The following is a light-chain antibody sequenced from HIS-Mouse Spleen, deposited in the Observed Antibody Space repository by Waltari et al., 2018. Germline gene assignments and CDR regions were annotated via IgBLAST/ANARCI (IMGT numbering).Light chain of an antibody. Sequence: SHVLTQPTSVSVAPGKTARITCGGNNIGSKRVHWYQQKPGQAPVLVVYDDSDRPSGIPERFSGSNSGNTATLTISRVEAGDEADYYCQVWDSSSDHVVFGGGTKLTVL. CDR2: DDS. J-gene: IGLJ2*01. V-gene: IGLV3-21*03. CDR3: QVWDSSSDHVV. CDR1: NIGSKR.